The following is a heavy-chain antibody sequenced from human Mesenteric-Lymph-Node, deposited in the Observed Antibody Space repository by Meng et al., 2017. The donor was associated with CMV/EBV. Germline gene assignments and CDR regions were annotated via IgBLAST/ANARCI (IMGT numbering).Heavy chain of an antibody. V-gene: IGHV3-20*04. Sequence: GGSLRLSCAASGFTFDDYGMTWVRQAPGKGLEWVSGINWNGRRTDYADSLKGRFTVSRDNAKNSLYLQMNSLRAEDTAVYYCARDRPTLGYCTSTTCPPDYYYGLDVWGQGTTVTVSS. CDR3: ARDRPTLGYCTSTTCPPDYYYGLDV. D-gene: IGHD2-2*01. CDR2: INWNGRRT. J-gene: IGHJ6*02. CDR1: GFTFDDYG.